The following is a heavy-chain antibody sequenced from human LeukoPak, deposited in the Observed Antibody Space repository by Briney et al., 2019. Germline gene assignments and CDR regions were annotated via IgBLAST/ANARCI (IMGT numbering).Heavy chain of an antibody. CDR1: GGSISSSNR. CDR3: ARVVYRDSSGYYDY. J-gene: IGHJ4*02. D-gene: IGHD3-22*01. CDR2: IYHSGST. V-gene: IGHV4-4*02. Sequence: PSETLSLTCAVSGGSISSSNRWSWVRQPPGKGLEWIGEIYHSGSTNYNPSLKSRVTISVDKSKNQFSLKLSSVTAADTAVYYCARVVYRDSSGYYDYWGQGTLVTVSS.